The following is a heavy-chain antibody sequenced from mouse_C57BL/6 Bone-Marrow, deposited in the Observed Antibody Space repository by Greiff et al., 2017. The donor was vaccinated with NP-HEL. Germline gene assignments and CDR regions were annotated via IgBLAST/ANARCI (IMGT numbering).Heavy chain of an antibody. D-gene: IGHD2-5*01. CDR2: ITPSNGGT. J-gene: IGHJ2*01. V-gene: IGHV1-53*01. CDR1: GYTFTSYW. Sequence: QVQLQQPGTELVKPGASVKLSCKASGYTFTSYWMHWVKQRPGQGLEWIGNITPSNGGTKYNEKFKSKATLTVEKSSSTAYLQLSSLTVEDSAVYYCAIPYYSNYVWGQGTTLTVSS. CDR3: AIPYYSNYV.